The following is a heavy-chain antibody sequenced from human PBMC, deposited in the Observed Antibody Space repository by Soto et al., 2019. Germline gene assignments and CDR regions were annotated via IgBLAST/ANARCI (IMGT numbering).Heavy chain of an antibody. D-gene: IGHD1-1*01. Sequence: EVQLVGSGGGLVKPGGSLRLSCTDSGVTFSNYTMNWVRQAPGKGLEWVSSISRSSRNIYYADSVKGRFTISRDNAKNALYLQMNSLRAEDTAVYYCARTGDGHHDFLDYWGQGILVSVSS. CDR2: ISRSSRNI. CDR3: ARTGDGHHDFLDY. CDR1: GVTFSNYT. V-gene: IGHV3-21*01. J-gene: IGHJ4*02.